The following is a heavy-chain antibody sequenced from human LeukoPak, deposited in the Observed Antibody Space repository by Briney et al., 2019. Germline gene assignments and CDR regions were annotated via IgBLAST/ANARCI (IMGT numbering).Heavy chain of an antibody. D-gene: IGHD4-11*01. CDR1: GFTFSSLS. CDR3: ARERTTIMSGTAIGGY. J-gene: IGHJ4*02. CDR2: IKQDGSEA. Sequence: PGGSLLLSCAASGFTFSSLSMSWVRQAPGKGLEWVASIKQDGSEAYYVDSVKGRFTISRDNDKNSLFLQMNSLTADDTALYYCARERTTIMSGTAIGGYWGQGTLVTVSS. V-gene: IGHV3-7*01.